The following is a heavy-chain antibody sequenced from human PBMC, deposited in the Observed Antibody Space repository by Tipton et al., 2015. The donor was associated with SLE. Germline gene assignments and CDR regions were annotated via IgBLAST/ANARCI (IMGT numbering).Heavy chain of an antibody. J-gene: IGHJ4*01. V-gene: IGHV5-10-1*01. Sequence: QSGAEVKKPGESLRISCKDSGNNFSDYWIIWVRQMPGKGLECMGRIDPRDSYTKYSPSFQGHVTISADKSISTAFLQWNSLKASDTAMYYCARRRLIGPDTGLNWGHGTLVTVSS. CDR1: GNNFSDYW. CDR3: ARRRLIGPDTGLN. D-gene: IGHD5-12*01. CDR2: IDPRDSYT.